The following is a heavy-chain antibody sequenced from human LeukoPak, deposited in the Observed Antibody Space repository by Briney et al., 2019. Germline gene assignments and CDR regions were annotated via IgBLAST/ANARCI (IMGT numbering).Heavy chain of an antibody. J-gene: IGHJ6*03. CDR2: FDPEDGET. CDR1: GYTLTELS. D-gene: IGHD3-3*01. V-gene: IGHV1-24*01. Sequence: ASVKVSCKVSGYTLTELSMHWVRQAPGKGLEWMGGFDPEDGETIYAQKFQGRVTMTEDTSTDTAYMELSSLRSEDTAVYYCATGDPLYYDFWSGSLYYYYMDVWGKGTTVTASS. CDR3: ATGDPLYYDFWSGSLYYYYMDV.